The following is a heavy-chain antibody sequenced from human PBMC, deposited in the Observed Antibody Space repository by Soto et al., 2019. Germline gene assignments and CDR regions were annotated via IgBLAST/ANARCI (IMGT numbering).Heavy chain of an antibody. V-gene: IGHV3-30-3*01. CDR2: ISYDGSNK. J-gene: IGHJ4*02. Sequence: PGGSLRLSCAASGFTFSSYAMHWVRQAPGKGLEWVAVISYDGSNKYYADSVKGRFTISRDNSKNTLYLQMNSLRAEDTAVYYCARDSIVGASNKPLAFDSWGQGTLVTVSS. D-gene: IGHD1-26*01. CDR1: GFTFSSYA. CDR3: ARDSIVGASNKPLAFDS.